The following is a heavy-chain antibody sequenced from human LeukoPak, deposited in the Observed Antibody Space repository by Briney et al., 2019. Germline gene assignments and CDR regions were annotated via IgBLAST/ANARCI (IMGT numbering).Heavy chain of an antibody. Sequence: GGSLRLSCVASGFTFSRYGMNWVRQAPGKGRQGVSSIANTGGNTFYADSVRGRFTISRDNYKNTLYLQMNSLRDEDTAVYYRAKEGIGAAGRRFDCWGQGTPVTVSS. CDR2: IANTGGNT. CDR3: AKEGIGAAGRRFDC. J-gene: IGHJ4*02. V-gene: IGHV3-23*01. D-gene: IGHD6-13*01. CDR1: GFTFSRYG.